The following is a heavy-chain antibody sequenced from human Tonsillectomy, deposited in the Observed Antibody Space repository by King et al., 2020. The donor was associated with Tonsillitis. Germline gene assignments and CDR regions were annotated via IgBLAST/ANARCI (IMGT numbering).Heavy chain of an antibody. V-gene: IGHV3-23*01. CDR3: AKEIIGAGYDAFDV. CDR1: GFTFSTYA. Sequence: VQLLESGGGLVQPGGSLRLSCVASGFTFSTYAMSWVRQAPGKGLEWVTAISGAGTYYTDSVRGRFTVSRDDSKNTLYLQMNSLRAEDTAVYYCAKEIIGAGYDAFDVWGQGTTVTVSS. CDR2: ISGAGT. J-gene: IGHJ3*01. D-gene: IGHD7-27*01.